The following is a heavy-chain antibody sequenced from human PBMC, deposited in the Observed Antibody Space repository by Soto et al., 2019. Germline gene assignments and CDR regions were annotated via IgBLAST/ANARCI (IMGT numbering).Heavy chain of an antibody. J-gene: IGHJ5*02. Sequence: GGSLRLSCAASGFTFSSYAIHWVRQAPGKGLERVAVISYDGSNKYYADYVKGRFTISRDNSKNTLYLQMNSLRAEDTAVYYCARADTAMFFGPRWFDPWGQGTLVTVSS. CDR1: GFTFSSYA. D-gene: IGHD5-18*01. CDR3: ARADTAMFFGPRWFDP. V-gene: IGHV3-30-3*01. CDR2: ISYDGSNK.